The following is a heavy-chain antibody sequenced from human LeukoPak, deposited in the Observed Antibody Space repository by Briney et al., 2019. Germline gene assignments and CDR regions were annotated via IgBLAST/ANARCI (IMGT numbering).Heavy chain of an antibody. CDR2: IKQDGSEK. D-gene: IGHD3-10*01. CDR3: AASYYGSGSYSHSGDY. Sequence: GGSLRLSCAASGFTFSSYAMSWVRQAPGKGLEWVANIKQDGSEKYYVDSVKGRFTISRDNAKNSLYLQMNSLRAEDTAVYYCAASYYGSGSYSHSGDYWGQGTLVTVSS. V-gene: IGHV3-7*01. CDR1: GFTFSSYA. J-gene: IGHJ4*02.